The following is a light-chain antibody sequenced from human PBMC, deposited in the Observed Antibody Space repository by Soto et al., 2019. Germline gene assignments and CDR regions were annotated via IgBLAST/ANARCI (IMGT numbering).Light chain of an antibody. CDR1: SSDVGGYNY. CDR3: SSYAGSNNLFV. CDR2: EVS. J-gene: IGLJ1*01. Sequence: QSVLTQPPSASGSPGQSVTISRTGTSSDVGGYNYVSWYQQHPGKAPKVMIYEVSKRPSGVPDRFSGSKSGNTASLTVSGLQAEDEADYYCSSYAGSNNLFVFGTGTKVTVL. V-gene: IGLV2-8*01.